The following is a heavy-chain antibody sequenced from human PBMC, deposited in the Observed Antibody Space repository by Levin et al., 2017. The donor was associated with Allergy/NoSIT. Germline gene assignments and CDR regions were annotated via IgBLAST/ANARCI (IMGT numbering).Heavy chain of an antibody. Sequence: LSLTCAASGFTFSSYAMHWVRQAPGKGLEWVAVISYDGSNKYYADSVKGRFTISRDNSKNTLYLQMNSLRAEDTAVYYCARVVRYYYDSSGYIDYWGQGTLVTVSS. CDR3: ARVVRYYYDSSGYIDY. D-gene: IGHD3-22*01. V-gene: IGHV3-30*04. CDR2: ISYDGSNK. J-gene: IGHJ4*02. CDR1: GFTFSSYA.